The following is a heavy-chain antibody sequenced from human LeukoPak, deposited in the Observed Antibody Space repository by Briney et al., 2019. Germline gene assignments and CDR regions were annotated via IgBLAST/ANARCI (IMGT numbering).Heavy chain of an antibody. J-gene: IGHJ4*02. CDR3: ARRAISGYSGREYYFDY. D-gene: IGHD1-26*01. CDR2: IYYNGST. CDR1: GGSISSSSYS. V-gene: IGHV4-39*01. Sequence: PSETLSLTCTVSGGSISSSSYSWGWIRQPPGKGLEWIGSIYYNGSTYYNPSLKSRVTISVDTSKNQFSLKLSSVTAADTAVYYCARRAISGYSGREYYFDYWGQGTLVTVSS.